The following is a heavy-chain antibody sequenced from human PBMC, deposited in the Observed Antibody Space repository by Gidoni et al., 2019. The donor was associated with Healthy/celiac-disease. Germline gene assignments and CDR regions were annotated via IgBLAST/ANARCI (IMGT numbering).Heavy chain of an antibody. CDR1: GGSIRSGSYY. CDR3: ARGILTGYVHYYFDY. D-gene: IGHD3-9*01. CDR2: IYTSGST. Sequence: QVQLQESGPGLVKPSQTLSLTCTVSGGSIRSGSYYWSWIRQPAGKGLEWIGRIYTSGSTNYNPSLKSRVTISVDTSKNQFSLKLSSVTAADTAVYYCARGILTGYVHYYFDYWGQGTLVTVSS. J-gene: IGHJ4*02. V-gene: IGHV4-61*02.